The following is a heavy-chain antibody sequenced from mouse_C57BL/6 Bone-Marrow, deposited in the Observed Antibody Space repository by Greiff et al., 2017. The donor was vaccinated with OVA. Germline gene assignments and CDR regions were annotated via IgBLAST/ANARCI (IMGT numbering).Heavy chain of an antibody. CDR2: IDPSDSYT. V-gene: IGHV1-50*01. D-gene: IGHD3-2*02. Sequence: QVQLQQPGAELVKPGASVKLSCKASGYTFTSYWMQWVKQRPGQGLEWVGEIDPSDSYTKYNQKFKGKAKLTVDKSSSTAYMQLSSLTSEDSAVYYCARAGDQLRLRLPWFAYWGQGTLVTVSA. J-gene: IGHJ3*01. CDR1: GYTFTSYW. CDR3: ARAGDQLRLRLPWFAY.